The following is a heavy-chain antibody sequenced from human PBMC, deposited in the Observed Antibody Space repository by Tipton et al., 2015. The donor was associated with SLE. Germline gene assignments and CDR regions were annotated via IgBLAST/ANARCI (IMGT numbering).Heavy chain of an antibody. J-gene: IGHJ5*02. CDR1: GGSISSYF. CDR3: ARISENSRYFNA. D-gene: IGHD2-15*01. CDR2: IYYSGDT. Sequence: TLSLTCTVSGGSISSYFWTWIRQSPGKGLEWIGYIYYSGDTNYNPSLKSRVTISTDTSKNQFSLRLTSVTPADTAVYYCARISENSRYFNAWGQGTLVTVAS. V-gene: IGHV4-59*01.